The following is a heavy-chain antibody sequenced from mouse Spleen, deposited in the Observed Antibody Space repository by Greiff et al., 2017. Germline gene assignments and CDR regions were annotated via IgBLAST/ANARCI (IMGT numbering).Heavy chain of an antibody. Sequence: GGSMKLSCVASGFTFSNYWMNWVRQSPEKGLEWVAEIRLKSNNYATHYAESVKGRFTISRDDSKSCVYLQMNNLRAEDTGIYYCTRESYYYDSSPHYYAMDYWGQGTSVTVSS. CDR2: IRLKSNNYAT. D-gene: IGHD1-1*01. CDR3: TRESYYYDSSPHYYAMDY. V-gene: IGHV6-6*02. CDR1: GFTFSNYW. J-gene: IGHJ4*01.